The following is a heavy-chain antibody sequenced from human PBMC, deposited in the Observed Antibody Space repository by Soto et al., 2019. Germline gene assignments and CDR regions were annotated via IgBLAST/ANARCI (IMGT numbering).Heavy chain of an antibody. V-gene: IGHV3-33*01. D-gene: IGHD2-15*01. Sequence: QVQLVESGGGVVQPGRSLRLSCAASGFTFSSYGMHWVRQAPGKGLEWVAVIWYDGSNKYYADSVKGRFTISRDNSKNTLYLQMNSLRAEDTAVYYCARDGGGLVPRVWFDPWGHGTLVTVSS. J-gene: IGHJ5*02. CDR2: IWYDGSNK. CDR3: ARDGGGLVPRVWFDP. CDR1: GFTFSSYG.